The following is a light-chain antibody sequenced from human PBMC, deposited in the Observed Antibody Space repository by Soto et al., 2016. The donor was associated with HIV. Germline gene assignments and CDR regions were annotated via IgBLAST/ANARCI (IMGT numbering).Light chain of an antibody. V-gene: IGLV3-27*01. CDR3: YSATDNGYA. Sequence: SYELTQPSSVSASPGQTATVTCSGDVLAKKYARWFQQKPGQAPMLVIYKDTERPSGIPERFSGSSSGTTVTLTISGAQVDDEADYYCYSATDNGYAFGTGTKVTV. CDR1: VLAKKY. J-gene: IGLJ1*01. CDR2: KDT.